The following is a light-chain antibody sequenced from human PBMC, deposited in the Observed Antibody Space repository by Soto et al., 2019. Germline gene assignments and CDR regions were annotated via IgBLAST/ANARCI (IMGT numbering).Light chain of an antibody. Sequence: SYELTQPPSVSVSPGQTASITCSRHKLGNKYACWYQQKPGQSPVLVIYQDTKRPSGIPERFSGSNSGNTATLTISGTQAMDEADYYCQAWDSSTVVFGGGTKLTVL. CDR1: KLGNKY. V-gene: IGLV3-1*01. J-gene: IGLJ2*01. CDR3: QAWDSSTVV. CDR2: QDT.